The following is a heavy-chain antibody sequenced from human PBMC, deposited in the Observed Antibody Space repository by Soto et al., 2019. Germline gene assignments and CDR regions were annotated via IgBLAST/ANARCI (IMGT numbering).Heavy chain of an antibody. J-gene: IGHJ6*03. V-gene: IGHV3-74*01. CDR2: INSDGSST. CDR1: GFPFSSYW. D-gene: IGHD3-10*01. CDR3: ARGVRGVFPYYMDV. Sequence: PGGSLSLSCAASGFPFSSYWMHWVRQAPGKGLVWVSRINSDGSSTSYADSVKGRFTISRDNAKNTLYLQMNSLRAEDTAVYYCARGVRGVFPYYMDVWGKGTTVTVSS.